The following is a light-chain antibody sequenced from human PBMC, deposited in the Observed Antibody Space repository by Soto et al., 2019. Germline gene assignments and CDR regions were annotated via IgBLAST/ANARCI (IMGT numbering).Light chain of an antibody. J-gene: IGLJ3*02. CDR3: AAWDNSLSGWV. CDR2: SNN. V-gene: IGLV1-44*01. Sequence: QSALTQPPSASGTPGQRVTISCSGSSSNIGSTSVYWYQQLPGTAPKLLIYSNNRRPSGVPDRLSGSKSGTSASLAISGLQSEDEADYYCAAWDNSLSGWVFGGGTKLTVL. CDR1: SSNIGSTS.